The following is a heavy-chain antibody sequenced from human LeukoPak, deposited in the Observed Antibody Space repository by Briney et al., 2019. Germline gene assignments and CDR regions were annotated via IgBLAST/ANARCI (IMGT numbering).Heavy chain of an antibody. CDR2: VNRDGSET. V-gene: IGHV3-7*03. CDR3: ARNNGMDV. Sequence: GGSLRLSCAASGFALSSHWMTWVRQVPGRGPEWVANVNRDGSETYYLDSVKGRLTISKDNAKNSLYLQMNSQRAEDTALYHCARNNGMDVWGQGTTVIVSS. J-gene: IGHJ6*02. CDR1: GFALSSHW.